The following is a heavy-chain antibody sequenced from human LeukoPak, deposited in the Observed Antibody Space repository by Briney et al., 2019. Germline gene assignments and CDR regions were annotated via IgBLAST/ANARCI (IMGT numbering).Heavy chain of an antibody. CDR2: ISWNSGSI. CDR3: AKDVAAGYGYGYDY. Sequence: GGSLRLSCAASGFTFDDYAMHWVRQAPGKGLEWVSGISWNSGSIGYADSVKGRFTISRDNAKNSLYLQMNSLRAEDTALYYCAKDVAAGYGYGYDYWGQGTLVTVSS. V-gene: IGHV3-9*01. J-gene: IGHJ4*02. D-gene: IGHD5-18*01. CDR1: GFTFDDYA.